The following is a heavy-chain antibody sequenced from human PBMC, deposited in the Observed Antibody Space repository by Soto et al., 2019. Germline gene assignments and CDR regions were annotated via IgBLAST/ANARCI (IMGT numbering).Heavy chain of an antibody. CDR1: GFNFNKYA. Sequence: EVQLLESGGDLVRPGESLRLSCAASGFNFNKYAMSWVRQAPGEGLGWVSGISCCGGTASYADSVKGRFTIARDDSKNTLFLHMNSLRVKDTAEYYCAKADGEQWLLPHLENWGRGTLVTVS. J-gene: IGHJ4*02. D-gene: IGHD6-19*01. V-gene: IGHV3-23*01. CDR2: ISCCGGTA. CDR3: AKADGEQWLLPHLEN.